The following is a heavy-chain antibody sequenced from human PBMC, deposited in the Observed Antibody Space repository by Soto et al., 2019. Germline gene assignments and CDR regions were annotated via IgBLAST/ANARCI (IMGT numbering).Heavy chain of an antibody. CDR1: GFSLNTRGVG. CDR3: AHRLGDLLTGHYYFDY. CDR2: ISWDGEK. J-gene: IGHJ4*02. D-gene: IGHD3-9*01. V-gene: IGHV2-5*02. Sequence: QITLKESGPTLVTPTQTLTLTCTFSGFSLNTRGVGVGWIRQPPGKALDWLALISWDGEKRYSPSLKSRLTSTKDTPETHVVLTMTTMHPVDTATYYWAHRLGDLLTGHYYFDYWGQGTLVTVSS.